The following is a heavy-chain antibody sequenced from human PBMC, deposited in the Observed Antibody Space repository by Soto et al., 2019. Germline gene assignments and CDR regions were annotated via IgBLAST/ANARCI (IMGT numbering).Heavy chain of an antibody. D-gene: IGHD3-22*01. Sequence: LSLTCAASGFTFSSYGMHWVRPAPGKGMEWVAVISYDGSNKYYEDSVKGRFTISRDNSKNTLDLQMNSLRAEDTAVYYCAKIPYYYDSSGYFDNWGQGTLVTVSS. CDR2: ISYDGSNK. CDR1: GFTFSSYG. V-gene: IGHV3-30*18. CDR3: AKIPYYYDSSGYFDN. J-gene: IGHJ4*02.